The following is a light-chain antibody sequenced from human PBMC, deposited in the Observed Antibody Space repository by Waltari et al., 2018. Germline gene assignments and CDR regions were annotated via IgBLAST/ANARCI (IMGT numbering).Light chain of an antibody. V-gene: IGKV3-11*01. CDR3: QQRSNWPWT. Sequence: EIVLTQSPATLSLSPGERPTLSCRARQSVSSYLAWYQQKPGQAPRLLIYDASNRATGIPARFSGSGSGTDFTLTISSLEPEDFAVYYCQQRSNWPWTFGQGTKVEIK. CDR2: DAS. J-gene: IGKJ1*01. CDR1: QSVSSY.